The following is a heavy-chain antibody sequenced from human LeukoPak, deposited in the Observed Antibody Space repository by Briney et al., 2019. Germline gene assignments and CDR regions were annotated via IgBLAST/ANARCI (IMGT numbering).Heavy chain of an antibody. CDR3: ARDSGSQGFDP. CDR2: ISAYNGNT. J-gene: IGHJ5*02. D-gene: IGHD2-15*01. Sequence: ASVKVSCKASGYTFTGYYMRWVRQAPGQGLEWMGWISAYNGNTNYAQKLQGRVTMTTDTSTSTAYMELRSLRSDDTAVYYCARDSGSQGFDPWGQGTLVTVSS. CDR1: GYTFTGYY. V-gene: IGHV1-18*04.